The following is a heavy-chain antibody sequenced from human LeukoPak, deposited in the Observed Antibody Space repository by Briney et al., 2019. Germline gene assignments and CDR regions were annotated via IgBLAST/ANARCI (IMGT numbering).Heavy chain of an antibody. CDR2: ISGSGGST. CDR1: RFTFNSYG. V-gene: IGHV3-23*01. Sequence: GGSLRLSCAASRFTFNSYGMSWVRQAPGKGLEWVSAISGSGGSTYYADSVKGRFTISRDNSKNTLYLQMNSLRAEDTAVYYCAKDPYYYDSSGYYFWYYYYYMDVWGKGTTVTISS. D-gene: IGHD3-22*01. J-gene: IGHJ6*03. CDR3: AKDPYYYDSSGYYFWYYYYYMDV.